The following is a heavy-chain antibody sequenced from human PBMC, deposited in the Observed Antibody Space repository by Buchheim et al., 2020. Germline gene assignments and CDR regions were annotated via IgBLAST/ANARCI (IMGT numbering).Heavy chain of an antibody. D-gene: IGHD1-1*01. CDR1: GFTFSSYA. Sequence: EVQLLESGGGLVQPGGSLRLSCAASGFTFSSYAMSWVRQAPGKGLEWVSAISGSGGSTYYADSVKGRFTLSRDNSKHTLYLQMNSLRAEDTAVYYCAKEVLRDDLKPDGYYYGMDVWGQGTT. J-gene: IGHJ6*02. V-gene: IGHV3-23*01. CDR3: AKEVLRDDLKPDGYYYGMDV. CDR2: ISGSGGST.